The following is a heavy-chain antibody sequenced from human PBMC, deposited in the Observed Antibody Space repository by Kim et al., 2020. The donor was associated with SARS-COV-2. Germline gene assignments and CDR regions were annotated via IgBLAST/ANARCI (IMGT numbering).Heavy chain of an antibody. J-gene: IGHJ6*02. CDR3: ARIDPNYYYYGMDV. Sequence: NPSLKSRVTISVDTSKNQFSLKLSSVTAADTAVYYCARIDPNYYYYGMDVWGQGTTVTVSS. V-gene: IGHV4-59*01.